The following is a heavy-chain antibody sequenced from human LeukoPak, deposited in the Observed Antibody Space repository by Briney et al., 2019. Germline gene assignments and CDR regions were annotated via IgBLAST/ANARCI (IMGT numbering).Heavy chain of an antibody. CDR3: ARGTYYDYVWGRDRPFDS. J-gene: IGHJ5*01. CDR1: GGSISSTSYS. V-gene: IGHV4-39*02. CDR2: IFYRGSS. Sequence: SETLSLTCTVPGGSISSTSYSWGWFRQPPGKGLEWLGFIFYRGSSYYNRSLKSRVTIFVDTSKTHFSLNLTSVTDSDSALYFCARGTYYDYVWGRDRPFDSWGQGTQVTVSS. D-gene: IGHD3-16*02.